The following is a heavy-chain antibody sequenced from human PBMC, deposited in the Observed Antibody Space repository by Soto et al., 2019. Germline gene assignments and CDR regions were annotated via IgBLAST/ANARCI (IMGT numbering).Heavy chain of an antibody. CDR2: IDWNSGAI. V-gene: IGHV3-9*01. D-gene: IGHD2-2*03. CDR3: AKDIGYCSSTRCDYGMDV. Sequence: ESGGGLVQPGRSLRLSCAASGFTFDDYVVHWVRQVPGKGLEWVSGIDWNSGAIGYAGSVKGRFIISRDSAKNSLFLKMNSLRAEDTALYYCAKDIGYCSSTRCDYGMDVWGQGTTVTVSS. CDR1: GFTFDDYV. J-gene: IGHJ6*02.